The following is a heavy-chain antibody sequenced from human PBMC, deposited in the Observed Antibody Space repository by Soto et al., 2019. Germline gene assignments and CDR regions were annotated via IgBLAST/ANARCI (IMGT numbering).Heavy chain of an antibody. Sequence: PGGSLRLSCAASGFTFSNALMNWVRQAPGKGLEWVGRIKSKTDGGTTDYAAPVKGRFTISRDDSKNTLYLQMNSLKTEDTAVYYCTTEGIAAAGDPDAKYYFDYWGQGTLVSVSS. CDR3: TTEGIAAAGDPDAKYYFDY. V-gene: IGHV3-15*07. CDR1: GFTFSNAL. CDR2: IKSKTDGGTT. J-gene: IGHJ4*02. D-gene: IGHD6-13*01.